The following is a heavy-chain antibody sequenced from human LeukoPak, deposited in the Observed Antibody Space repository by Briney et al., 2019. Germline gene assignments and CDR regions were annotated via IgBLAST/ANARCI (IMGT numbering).Heavy chain of an antibody. D-gene: IGHD4-17*01. V-gene: IGHV3-74*01. CDR3: ARGPYYGDYVDY. J-gene: IGHJ4*02. Sequence: GGSLRLSCAASGFTFSSYWMHWVRHAPGKGLVWVSRINSDGSSTSYADSVKGRFTISRDNAKNTLYLQMNSLRAEDTAVYYCARGPYYGDYVDYWGQGTLVTVSS. CDR2: INSDGSST. CDR1: GFTFSSYW.